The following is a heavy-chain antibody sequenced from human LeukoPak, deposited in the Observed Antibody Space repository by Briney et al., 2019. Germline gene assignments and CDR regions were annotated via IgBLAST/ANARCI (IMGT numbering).Heavy chain of an antibody. Sequence: SETLSLTCTVSGGSISSYYWSWIRQPPGKGLEWIGYIYYTGSTNHNPSLKSRVTISVDTSKNQFSLKLTSVTAADTAVYYCARAPGTTFDYWGHGNMVTVSS. CDR2: IYYTGST. V-gene: IGHV4-59*08. CDR3: ARAPGTTFDY. CDR1: GGSISSYY. D-gene: IGHD4-17*01. J-gene: IGHJ4*01.